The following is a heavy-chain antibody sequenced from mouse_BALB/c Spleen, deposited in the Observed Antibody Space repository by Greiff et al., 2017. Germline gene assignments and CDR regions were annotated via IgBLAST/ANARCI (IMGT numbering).Heavy chain of an antibody. D-gene: IGHD1-2*01. CDR1: GFTFTDYY. CDR2: IRNKANGYTT. V-gene: IGHV7-3*02. Sequence: EVQLVESGGGLVQPGGSLRLSCATSGFTFTDYYMSWVRQPPGKALEWLGFIRNKANGYTTEYSASVKGRFTISRDNSQSILYLQMNTLRAEDSATYYCARDLYGLDYWGQGTTLTVSS. CDR3: ARDLYGLDY. J-gene: IGHJ2*01.